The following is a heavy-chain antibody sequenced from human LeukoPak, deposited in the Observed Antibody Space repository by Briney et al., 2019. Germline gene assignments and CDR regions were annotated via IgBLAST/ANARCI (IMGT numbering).Heavy chain of an antibody. CDR1: GYTFTIYD. CDR3: ARVGRKSRHAFDI. J-gene: IGHJ3*02. D-gene: IGHD3-10*01. V-gene: IGHV1-8*01. CDR2: MNPNSGNT. Sequence: ASVKVSCKASGYTFTIYDINWVRQATGQGLEWMGWMNPNSGNTGYAQKFQGRVTITSNTSISTAYMELSSLRSEDTAVYYSARVGRKSRHAFDIWGQGTMVTVSS.